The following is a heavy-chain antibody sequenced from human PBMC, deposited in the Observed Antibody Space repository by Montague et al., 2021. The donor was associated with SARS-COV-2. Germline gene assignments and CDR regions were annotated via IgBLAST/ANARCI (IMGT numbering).Heavy chain of an antibody. CDR2: ISYSGST. V-gene: IGHV4-39*02. Sequence: SETLSLTCTVSAGSISTNSYYWAWIRQPPGKGLEWIGSISYSGSTYFNPSLESRPTMSVDTSKNHFSLKLSSVTAADTAVYYCARLWDFYGSGSYKNSWFDPWGQGTRVTVSS. D-gene: IGHD3-10*01. CDR3: ARLWDFYGSGSYKNSWFDP. CDR1: AGSISTNSYY. J-gene: IGHJ5*02.